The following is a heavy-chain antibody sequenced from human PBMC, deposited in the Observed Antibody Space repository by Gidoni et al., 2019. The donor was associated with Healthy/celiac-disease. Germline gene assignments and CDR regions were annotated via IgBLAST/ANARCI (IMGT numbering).Heavy chain of an antibody. CDR3: ATPGAAAGTYAFDI. V-gene: IGHV1-69*01. CDR1: GGTFSSYA. J-gene: IGHJ3*02. CDR2: IIPICGTA. Sequence: QVQLVQSGAAVKKPGSSVKVSCTASGGTFSSYAISWVRQAPGQGLEWMGGIIPICGTANYAQKFQGRVTITADESTSTAYMELSSLRSEDTAVYYCATPGAAAGTYAFDIWGQGTMVTVSS. D-gene: IGHD6-13*01.